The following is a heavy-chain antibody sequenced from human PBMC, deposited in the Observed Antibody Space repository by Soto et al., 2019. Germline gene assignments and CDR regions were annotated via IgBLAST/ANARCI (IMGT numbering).Heavy chain of an antibody. CDR3: ASVNTVRSWDYDGMDI. J-gene: IGHJ6*02. V-gene: IGHV3-33*03. CDR2: IRHDGSND. D-gene: IGHD3-10*01. Sequence: QLHLVESGGGVVQPGASMRLSCEASGFTFSAFGMHWVRQAPGTGLEWVAGIRHDGSNDYYSDFAKGRLTISRDNSRDTLYLQINSLRADDSAVYYCASVNTVRSWDYDGMDIWGQGTTVTVS. CDR1: GFTFSAFG.